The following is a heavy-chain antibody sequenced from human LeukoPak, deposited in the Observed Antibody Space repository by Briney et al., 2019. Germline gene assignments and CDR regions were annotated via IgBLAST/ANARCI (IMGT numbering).Heavy chain of an antibody. CDR2: LSYIGSA. J-gene: IGHJ4*02. Sequence: SQTLSLTCTISGGSITSSGYYWSWIRQHPGRGLEWIGYLSYIGSAYYSPSLKSRVTISPDRSKNQFSLKLSSVTAADTAVYFCARGVRRVTSYHFDYWGQGTLVTVPS. D-gene: IGHD3-10*01. V-gene: IGHV4-31*03. CDR1: GGSITSSGYY. CDR3: ARGVRRVTSYHFDY.